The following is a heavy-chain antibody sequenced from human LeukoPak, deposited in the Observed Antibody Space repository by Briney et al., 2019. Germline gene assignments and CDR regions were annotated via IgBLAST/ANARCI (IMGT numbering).Heavy chain of an antibody. V-gene: IGHV3-7*01. CDR3: ARQPLGNNWSDY. D-gene: IGHD1-1*01. CDR1: GFTFSSYW. CDR2: IKQDGSEK. J-gene: IGHJ4*02. Sequence: GGSLRLSCAASGFTFSSYWMSWVRLAPGKGLEWVASIKQDGSEKYSVDSVKGRFTISRDNAKNSLYLQMNSLRAEDTAVYYCARQPLGNNWSDYWGQGTLVTVSS.